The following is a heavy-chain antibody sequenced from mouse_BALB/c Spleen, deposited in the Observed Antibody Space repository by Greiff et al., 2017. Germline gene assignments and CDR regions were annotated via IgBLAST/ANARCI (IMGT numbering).Heavy chain of an antibody. CDR3: ARLSWYYAMDY. CDR2: ISYSGST. V-gene: IGHV3-2*02. CDR1: GYSITSDYA. J-gene: IGHJ4*01. Sequence: DVQLQESGPGLVKPSQSLSLTCTVSGYSITSDYAWYWIRQFPGNKLWWMGYISYSGSTSYNPSLKSRISITRDTSKNQFFLQLNSVTTEDTATYYCARLSWYYAMDYWGQGTSVTVSA.